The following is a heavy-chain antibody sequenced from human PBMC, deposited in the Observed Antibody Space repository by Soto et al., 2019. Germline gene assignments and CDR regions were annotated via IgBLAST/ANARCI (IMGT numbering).Heavy chain of an antibody. CDR3: ARGKTGDY. Sequence: QVQLVESGGGVVQPGRSLRLSCAASGFTFSSYAMHRVRQAPGKGLEWVAVISYDGSNKYYADSVKGRFTISRDNSKITLYLQMNSLRAEDTAVYYCARGKTGDYWGQGTLVTVSS. CDR2: ISYDGSNK. V-gene: IGHV3-30-3*01. J-gene: IGHJ4*02. CDR1: GFTFSSYA.